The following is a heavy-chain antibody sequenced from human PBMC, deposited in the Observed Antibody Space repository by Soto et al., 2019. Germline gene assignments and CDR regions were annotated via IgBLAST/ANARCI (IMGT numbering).Heavy chain of an antibody. J-gene: IGHJ5*02. Sequence: ASVKVSCKASGYSFTNNDVSWVRQATGQGLEWMGWMNPGSGDTGYAQKFQGRVTMTRDISIATAYMELSSLRSDDTAIYYCARMETFGSLNWLDPWGQGTLVTVYS. CDR1: GYSFTNND. CDR2: MNPGSGDT. CDR3: ARMETFGSLNWLDP. V-gene: IGHV1-8*01. D-gene: IGHD3-16*01.